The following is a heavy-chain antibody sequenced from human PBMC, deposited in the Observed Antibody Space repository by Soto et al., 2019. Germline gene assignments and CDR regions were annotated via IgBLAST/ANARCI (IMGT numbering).Heavy chain of an antibody. CDR3: ARVSGPGCFDP. Sequence: QVQLQESGPGLVKPSETLSLTCTVSGGSISSYYWSWIRQPPGRGLEWIGYISYSGNTNYNPSLKSRVTISVDTSKTQFSLKLNSVTAVDTAVYYCARVSGPGCFDPWGLGTLVTVSS. CDR2: ISYSGNT. J-gene: IGHJ5*02. CDR1: GGSISSYY. V-gene: IGHV4-59*01. D-gene: IGHD2-15*01.